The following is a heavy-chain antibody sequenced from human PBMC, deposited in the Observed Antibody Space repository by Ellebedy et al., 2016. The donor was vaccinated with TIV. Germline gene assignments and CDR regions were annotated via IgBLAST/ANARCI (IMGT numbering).Heavy chain of an antibody. D-gene: IGHD3-10*01. Sequence: AASVKVSCKASGFTFTKSAVQWVRQARGQRLEWIGWIVVGSGNTHYAQKFQERVTITRDMSTSTAYMEMSSLRSEDTAVYFCARIRGYGELLYGVDIWGRGTTVIVS. V-gene: IGHV1-58*01. CDR1: GFTFTKSA. CDR3: ARIRGYGELLYGVDI. J-gene: IGHJ6*02. CDR2: IVVGSGNT.